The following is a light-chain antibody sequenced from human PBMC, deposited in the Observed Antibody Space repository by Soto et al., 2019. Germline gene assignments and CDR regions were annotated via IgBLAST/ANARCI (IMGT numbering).Light chain of an antibody. V-gene: IGKV1-39*01. CDR2: AAS. J-gene: IGKJ1*01. Sequence: DIQMTQSPSSLSASVGDRVTITCRASQSISSYLNWYQQKPGKAPKLLIYAASSLQSGVPSRFSGSGSGTDFTLTISSLQPEDFATYYCQQSYSTPLWTFGQGTKVDNK. CDR3: QQSYSTPLWT. CDR1: QSISSY.